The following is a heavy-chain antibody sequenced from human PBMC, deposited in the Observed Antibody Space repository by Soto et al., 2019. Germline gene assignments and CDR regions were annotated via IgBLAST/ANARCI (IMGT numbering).Heavy chain of an antibody. CDR2: IYYSGST. CDR3: ARHWVAAAGTEDYGMDV. CDR1: GGSISSSSYY. Sequence: SETLSLTCTVSGGSISSSSYYWGWIRQPPGKGLEWIGSIYYSGSTYYNPSLKSRVTISVDTSKNQFSLKLSSVTAADTAVYYCARHWVAAAGTEDYGMDVWGQGTTVTVSS. J-gene: IGHJ6*02. V-gene: IGHV4-39*01. D-gene: IGHD6-13*01.